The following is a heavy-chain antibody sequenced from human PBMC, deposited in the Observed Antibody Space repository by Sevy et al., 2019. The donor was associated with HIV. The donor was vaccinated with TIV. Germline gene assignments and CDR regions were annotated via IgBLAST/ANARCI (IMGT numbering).Heavy chain of an antibody. V-gene: IGHV3-21*01. D-gene: IGHD3-10*01. CDR2: ISSSSSNI. CDR3: ARDRDGSGSSGGYGMDV. Sequence: GGSLRLSCVGSGITFSYYSMNWVRQAPGKGLEWVSSISSSSSNIYYADSLKGRFTTSRDNAKKSLYLQMNSLRAEDTAVYYCARDRDGSGSSGGYGMDVWGQGTTVTVSS. J-gene: IGHJ6*02. CDR1: GITFSYYS.